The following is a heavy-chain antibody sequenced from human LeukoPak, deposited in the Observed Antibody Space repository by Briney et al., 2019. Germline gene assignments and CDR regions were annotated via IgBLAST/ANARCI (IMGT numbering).Heavy chain of an antibody. CDR1: GGTFSNYT. Sequence: SVKVSCKASGGTFSNYTFSWVRQAPGQGLEWMGGIIPILGAANYAQKFQGRVTITADESTSTAYMELSRLRSEDAAVYYCARAEGWLQLGYFDYWGQGTLVTVSS. CDR2: IIPILGAA. CDR3: ARAEGWLQLGYFDY. J-gene: IGHJ4*02. V-gene: IGHV1-69*13. D-gene: IGHD5-24*01.